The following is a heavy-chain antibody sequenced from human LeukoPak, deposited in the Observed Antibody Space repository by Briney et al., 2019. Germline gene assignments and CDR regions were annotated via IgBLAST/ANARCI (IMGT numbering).Heavy chain of an antibody. CDR2: SRNRANSYTT. CDR1: GFTFSDYY. Sequence: GGSLRLSCAVSGFTFSDYYMDWVRQAPAKGLEWVGRSRNRANSYTTEYAASVKGRFTISRDDSKNSLYLQMNSLKTEDTAVYYCAKGGGYDTRDHYCHYWGQGTLVTVSS. CDR3: AKGGGYDTRDHYCHY. V-gene: IGHV3-72*01. D-gene: IGHD5-12*01. J-gene: IGHJ4*02.